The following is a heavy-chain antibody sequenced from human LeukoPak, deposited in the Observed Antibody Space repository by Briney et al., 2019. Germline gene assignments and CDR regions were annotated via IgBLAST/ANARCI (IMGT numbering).Heavy chain of an antibody. D-gene: IGHD6-19*01. J-gene: IGHJ5*01. CDR1: EYTFSAYY. V-gene: IGHV1-2*02. Sequence: ASVKVSYSPSEYTFSAYYLNWLRQAPGQELEWMGWINPNSGGTNYAQKFQGRVTMTRDTSISTACMEVSMMRSDDTAVYYCARVSGPGYSSGWYACWGQGTLVTVSS. CDR2: INPNSGGT. CDR3: ARVSGPGYSSGWYAC.